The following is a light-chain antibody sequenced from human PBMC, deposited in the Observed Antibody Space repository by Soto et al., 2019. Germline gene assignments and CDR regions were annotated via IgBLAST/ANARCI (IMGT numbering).Light chain of an antibody. CDR2: DAS. V-gene: IGKV3D-20*01. Sequence: EIVLTQSPGTLSLSPGERATLSCGASQSVSFNYLAWYQQKVGLAPRLLIYDASRRATGTPDRFSGSGSGTDFTLTISRLEPEEFAVDVCQQYGSSPYTFGQGTKLEIK. CDR1: QSVSFNY. CDR3: QQYGSSPYT. J-gene: IGKJ2*01.